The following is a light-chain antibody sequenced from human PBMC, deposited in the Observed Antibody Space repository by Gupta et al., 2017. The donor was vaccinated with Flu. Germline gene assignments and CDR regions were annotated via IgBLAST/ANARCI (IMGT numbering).Light chain of an antibody. V-gene: IGKV3-20*01. CDR3: QHENNSPFT. CDR1: QRIKSIY. Sequence: GSLYLSPGERATLSCRTSQRIKSIYVAWYQQKPGQAPRLHIYGSSKRATGFPDRFSGSGSGTDFTLTISRLEPEESAVYYCQHENNSPFTFGGGTKVDI. CDR2: GSS. J-gene: IGKJ4*01.